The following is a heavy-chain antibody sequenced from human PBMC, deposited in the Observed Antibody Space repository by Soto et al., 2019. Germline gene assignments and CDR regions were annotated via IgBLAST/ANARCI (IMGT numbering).Heavy chain of an antibody. CDR2: INHSGST. Sequence: SETLSLTCAVYGGSFSGYYWSRIRQPPGKGLEWIGEINHSGSTNYNPSLKSRVTISVDTSKNQFSLKLSSVTAADTAVYYCAREIAAAGGINWFDPWGQGTLVTVSS. CDR1: GGSFSGYY. J-gene: IGHJ5*02. D-gene: IGHD6-13*01. CDR3: AREIAAAGGINWFDP. V-gene: IGHV4-34*01.